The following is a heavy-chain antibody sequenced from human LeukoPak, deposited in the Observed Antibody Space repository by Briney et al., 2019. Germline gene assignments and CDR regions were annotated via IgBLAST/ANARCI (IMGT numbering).Heavy chain of an antibody. CDR1: GFTFSSYG. CDR2: IWYDGSNK. J-gene: IGHJ4*02. CDR3: ARDLSYSSSWYLDY. D-gene: IGHD6-13*01. V-gene: IGHV3-33*01. Sequence: PGGSLRLSCAASGFTFSSYGMHWVCRAPGKGLEWVAVIWYDGSNKYYADSVKGRFTISRDNSKNTLYLQMNSLRAEDTAVYYCARDLSYSSSWYLDYWGQGTLVTVSS.